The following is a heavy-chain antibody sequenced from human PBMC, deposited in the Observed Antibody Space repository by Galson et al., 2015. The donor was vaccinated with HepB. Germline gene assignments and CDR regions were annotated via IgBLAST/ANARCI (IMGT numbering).Heavy chain of an antibody. D-gene: IGHD2-2*01. Sequence: SLRLSCAASGFTFSDYYMSWIRQAPGKGLEWVSYISSSSSYTNYADSVKGRFTISRDNAKNSLYLQMNSLRAEDTAVYYCARGGGVYCSSTSCHGAFDIWGQGTMVTVSS. J-gene: IGHJ3*02. CDR3: ARGGGVYCSSTSCHGAFDI. V-gene: IGHV3-11*05. CDR1: GFTFSDYY. CDR2: ISSSSSYT.